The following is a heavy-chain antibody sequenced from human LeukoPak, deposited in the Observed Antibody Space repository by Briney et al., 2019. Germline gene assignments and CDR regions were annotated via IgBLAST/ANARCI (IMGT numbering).Heavy chain of an antibody. CDR3: TTEPLTTVTTADLYYFDY. CDR1: GFTFINAW. J-gene: IGHJ4*02. D-gene: IGHD4-17*01. Sequence: GGSLRLSCAASGFTFINAWMSWVRQAPGKGLEWVGRIKSKTDGGTTDYAAPVKGRFTISRHDSKNTLYPQMNSLKTDDTAVYYCTTEPLTTVTTADLYYFDYWGQGTLVTVSS. V-gene: IGHV3-15*01. CDR2: IKSKTDGGTT.